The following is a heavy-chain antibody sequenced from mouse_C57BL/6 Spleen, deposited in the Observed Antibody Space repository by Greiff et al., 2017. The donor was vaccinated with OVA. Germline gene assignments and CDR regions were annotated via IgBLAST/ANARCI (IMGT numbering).Heavy chain of an antibody. CDR3: ARDYSDY. CDR1: GYTFTSYW. CDR2: IDPSDSYT. V-gene: IGHV1-50*01. J-gene: IGHJ2*01. D-gene: IGHD1-1*01. Sequence: QVHVKQSGAELVKPGASVKLSCKASGYTFTSYWMQWVKQRPGQGLEWIGEIDPSDSYTNYNQKFKGKATLTVDTSSSTAYMQLSSLTSEDSAVYYCARDYSDYWGQGTTLTVSS.